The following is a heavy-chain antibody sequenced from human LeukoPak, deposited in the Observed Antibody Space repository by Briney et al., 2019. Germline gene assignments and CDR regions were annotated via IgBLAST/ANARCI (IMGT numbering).Heavy chain of an antibody. J-gene: IGHJ6*02. Sequence: QSGGSLRLSCAASGSTFSSYGMHWVRQAPGKGLEWVAVIWYDGSNKYYADSVKGRFTISRDNSKNTLYLQMNSLRAEDTAVYYCARDKIAAAGRGRYYYGMDVWGQGTTVTVSS. D-gene: IGHD6-13*01. CDR3: ARDKIAAAGRGRYYYGMDV. CDR1: GSTFSSYG. V-gene: IGHV3-33*01. CDR2: IWYDGSNK.